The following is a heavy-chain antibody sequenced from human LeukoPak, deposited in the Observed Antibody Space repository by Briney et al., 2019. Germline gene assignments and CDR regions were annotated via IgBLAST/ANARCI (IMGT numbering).Heavy chain of an antibody. D-gene: IGHD6-13*01. Sequence: ASVKVSCKVSGYTLTELSMHWVRQAPGKGLEWMGGFDPEDGETIYAQKFQGRVTMTEDTSTDTAYMELSSLRSEDTAVYYCATDRVSSSWYWGWFDPWGQGTLVTVSS. CDR3: ATDRVSSSWYWGWFDP. CDR1: GYTLTELS. CDR2: FDPEDGET. J-gene: IGHJ5*02. V-gene: IGHV1-24*01.